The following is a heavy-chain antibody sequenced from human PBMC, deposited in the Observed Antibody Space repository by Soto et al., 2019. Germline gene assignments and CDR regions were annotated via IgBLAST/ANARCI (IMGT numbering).Heavy chain of an antibody. V-gene: IGHV1-18*04. CDR3: ARDHDCSSTSGWTPRGPYYYYGMDV. Sequence: QVQLVQSGAEVKKPGASVKVSCKASGYTFTSYGISWVRQAPGQGLEWMGWISAYNGNTNYAQKLQGRVTMTTDTSTRTAYMGLRSLRSDDTAVYYWARDHDCSSTSGWTPRGPYYYYGMDVWGQGTTVTVSS. CDR1: GYTFTSYG. J-gene: IGHJ6*02. D-gene: IGHD2-2*01. CDR2: ISAYNGNT.